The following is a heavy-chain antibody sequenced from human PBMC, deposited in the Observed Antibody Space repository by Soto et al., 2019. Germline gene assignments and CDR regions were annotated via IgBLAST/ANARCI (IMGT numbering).Heavy chain of an antibody. J-gene: IGHJ6*02. CDR3: AKDQYYYGSGSYYKGGMDV. V-gene: IGHV3-23*01. CDR1: GFTFSSYA. CDR2: ISGSGGST. Sequence: PGGSLRLSCAASGFTFSSYAMSWVRQAPGKGLEWVSAISGSGGSTYYADSVKGRFTISRDNSKNTLYLQMNSLRAEDTAVYYCAKDQYYYGSGSYYKGGMDVWGQGT. D-gene: IGHD3-10*01.